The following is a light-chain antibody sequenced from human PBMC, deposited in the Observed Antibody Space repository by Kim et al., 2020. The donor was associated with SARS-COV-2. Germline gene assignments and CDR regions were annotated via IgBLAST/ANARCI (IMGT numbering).Light chain of an antibody. CDR2: SNN. J-gene: IGLJ3*02. V-gene: IGLV1-44*01. CDR3: AAWDDSLNGWV. Sequence: QSVLTQPPSASGTPGQRVTISCSGSSSNIGSNTVNWYQQLPGTAPKLLIYSNNQRPSGVPDRLSCCKSGTSASLAISGLQSADEADYYCAAWDDSLNGWVFGGGTQLTVL. CDR1: SSNIGSNT.